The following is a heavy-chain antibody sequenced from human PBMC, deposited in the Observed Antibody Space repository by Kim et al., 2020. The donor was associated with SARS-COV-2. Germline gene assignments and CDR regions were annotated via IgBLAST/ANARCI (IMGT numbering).Heavy chain of an antibody. CDR2: MNPNSGNT. Sequence: ASVKVSCKASGYTFTSYDINWVRQATGQGLEWMGWMNPNSGNTGYAQKFQGRLTMTRNTSISTAYMELSSLRSEDTAVYYCARKKGPLTGGTGWFDPWGQGTLVTVSS. J-gene: IGHJ5*02. V-gene: IGHV1-8*01. D-gene: IGHD7-27*01. CDR1: GYTFTSYD. CDR3: ARKKGPLTGGTGWFDP.